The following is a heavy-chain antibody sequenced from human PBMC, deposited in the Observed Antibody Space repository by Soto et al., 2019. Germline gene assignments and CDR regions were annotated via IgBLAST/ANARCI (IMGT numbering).Heavy chain of an antibody. CDR2: ISSNGGST. J-gene: IGHJ4*02. Sequence: GGSLRLSCSASGFTFSSYAMHWVRQAPGKGLEYVSAISSNGGSTYYADSVEGRFTISRDNSKNTLYLQMSSLRAEDTAVYYCVKDLRDYDSSQPDYWGQGTLVTVSS. CDR1: GFTFSSYA. D-gene: IGHD3-22*01. V-gene: IGHV3-64D*08. CDR3: VKDLRDYDSSQPDY.